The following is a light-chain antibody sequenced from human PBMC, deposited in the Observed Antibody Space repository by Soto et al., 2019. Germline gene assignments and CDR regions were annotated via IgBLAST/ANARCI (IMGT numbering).Light chain of an antibody. J-gene: IGKJ1*01. CDR3: QHYNSYSEA. V-gene: IGKV1-5*03. CDR1: QTISSW. CDR2: KAS. Sequence: VKVSQSPSTLSGCVGDRVTVTCRASQTISSWLAWYQQKPGKAPKLLIYKASTLKSGVPSRFSGSGSGTEFTLTISSLQPDDFATYYCQHYNSYSEAFGQGTMV.